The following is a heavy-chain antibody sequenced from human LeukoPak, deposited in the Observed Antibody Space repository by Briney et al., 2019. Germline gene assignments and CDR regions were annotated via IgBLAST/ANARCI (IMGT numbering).Heavy chain of an antibody. CDR2: INPSGGST. CDR3: ARDRWGNVEMATSIDY. V-gene: IGHV1-46*01. J-gene: IGHJ4*02. Sequence: ASVKVSCKASGYTFTSYYMLWVRQAPGQGLEWMGIINPSGGSTSYAQKFQGRVTMTRDTSTSTVYMELSSLRSEDTAVYYCARDRWGNVEMATSIDYWGQGTLVTVSS. CDR1: GYTFTSYY. D-gene: IGHD5-24*01.